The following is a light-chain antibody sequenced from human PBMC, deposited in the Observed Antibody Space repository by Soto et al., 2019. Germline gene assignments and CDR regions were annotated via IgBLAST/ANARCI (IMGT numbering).Light chain of an antibody. J-gene: IGKJ1*01. CDR1: QSVSSSY. CDR2: GAS. Sequence: EIVLTQSPGTLSLSPGERATLSCRASQSVSSSYLAWYQQKPGQAPRLXIYGASSRATGIPDRFSGSGSGTDLTLTISRLETEDFAAYYCQQYGSSPTWTFGQGTKVDIK. CDR3: QQYGSSPTWT. V-gene: IGKV3-20*01.